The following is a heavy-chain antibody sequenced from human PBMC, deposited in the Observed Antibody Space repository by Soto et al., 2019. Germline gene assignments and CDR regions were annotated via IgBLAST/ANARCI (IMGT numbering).Heavy chain of an antibody. Sequence: EVQLVESGGGLVQPGGSLRLSCAASGFLFNTYWMFWVRQAPRKGLLWVSRIKSDGSSTNYADSVKGRFTISRDNAKNTLYLQMTSLRAEDTAVYYSAIGGGDYNYLDYWGQGILVTVSS. CDR2: IKSDGSST. CDR1: GFLFNTYW. J-gene: IGHJ4*02. D-gene: IGHD3-9*01. V-gene: IGHV3-74*01. CDR3: AIGGGDYNYLDY.